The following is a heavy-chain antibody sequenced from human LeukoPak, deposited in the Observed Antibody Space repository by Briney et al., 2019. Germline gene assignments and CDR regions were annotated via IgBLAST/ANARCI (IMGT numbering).Heavy chain of an antibody. Sequence: SETLSLTCAVYGGSFSGYYWSWIRQPPGKGLEWIGEINHSGSTNYNPSLKSRVTISVDTSKNQFSLKLSSVTAADTAVYYCARGPPDHDILTGYYTSWGQGTLVTVSS. J-gene: IGHJ4*02. CDR1: GGSFSGYY. D-gene: IGHD3-9*01. CDR3: ARGPPDHDILTGYYTS. CDR2: INHSGST. V-gene: IGHV4-34*01.